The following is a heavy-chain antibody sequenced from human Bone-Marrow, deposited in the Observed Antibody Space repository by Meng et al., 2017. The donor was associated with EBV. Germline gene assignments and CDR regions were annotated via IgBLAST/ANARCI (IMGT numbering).Heavy chain of an antibody. Sequence: QGQRQQWGEGLLKPSETLSLTCAVYGGSFSGYYWSWIRQPPGKGLEWIGEINHSGSTNYNPSLKSRVTISVDMSKNQLSLKLSSVTAADTAVYYCARRGDYGDTRVSDYWGQGTLVTVSS. J-gene: IGHJ4*02. V-gene: IGHV4-34*01. CDR2: INHSGST. CDR1: GGSFSGYY. D-gene: IGHD4-17*01. CDR3: ARRGDYGDTRVSDY.